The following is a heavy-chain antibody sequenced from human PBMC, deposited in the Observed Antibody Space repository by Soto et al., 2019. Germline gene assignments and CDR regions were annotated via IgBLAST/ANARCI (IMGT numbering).Heavy chain of an antibody. CDR3: ARLALGLKKDIVLVPAANFWFDP. CDR1: GYSFTSYW. CDR2: IYPGDSDT. V-gene: IGHV5-51*01. D-gene: IGHD2-2*01. Sequence: PGASLKLSRTGSGYSFTSYWIGWVRQMPGKGLEWMGIIYPGDSDTRYSPSFQGQVTISADKSISTAYLQWSSLKASDTAMYYCARLALGLKKDIVLVPAANFWFDPWGQGTLVTVS. J-gene: IGHJ5*02.